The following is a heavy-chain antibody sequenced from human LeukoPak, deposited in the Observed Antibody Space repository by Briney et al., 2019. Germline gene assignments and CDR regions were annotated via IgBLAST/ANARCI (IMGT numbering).Heavy chain of an antibody. CDR2: ISDSGDRT. CDR3: AKGGAVSSKSITMIRGTRRYYYYMDV. D-gene: IGHD3-10*01. CDR1: GFTFSSYD. Sequence: GGSLRLSCAASGFTFSSYDMHWVRQAPGKGLEWVSSISDSGDRTFYADSVKGRFTISRDNSKNTLFLQVNSLRAEDTAVYYCAKGGAVSSKSITMIRGTRRYYYYMDVWGKGTTVTISS. J-gene: IGHJ6*03. V-gene: IGHV3-23*01.